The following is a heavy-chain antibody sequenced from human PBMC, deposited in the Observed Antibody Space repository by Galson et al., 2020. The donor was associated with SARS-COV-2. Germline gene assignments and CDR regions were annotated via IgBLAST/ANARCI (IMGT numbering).Heavy chain of an antibody. CDR1: GGSISSGRYY. V-gene: IGHV4-61*02. CDR3: ARDNGVLGGFDY. Sequence: SETLSLTCTVSGGSISSGRYYWSWIRQPAGKGLEWIGRIYTSGSTNYNPSLKSRVTISVDTSKNQFSLKLSSVTAADTAVYYCARDNGVLGGFDYWGQGTLVTVSS. J-gene: IGHJ4*02. D-gene: IGHD3-10*01. CDR2: IYTSGST.